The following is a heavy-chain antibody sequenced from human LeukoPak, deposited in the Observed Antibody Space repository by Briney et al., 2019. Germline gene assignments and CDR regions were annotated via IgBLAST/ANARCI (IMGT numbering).Heavy chain of an antibody. Sequence: PGGSLRLSCAASGFTFNTYGMTWVRQAPGKGLVWVSRINSDGSSTSYADSVKGRFTISRDNAKNTLYLQMNSLRAEDTAIYYCARERVSGSYLDDYWGQGTPVTVSS. D-gene: IGHD1-26*01. V-gene: IGHV3-74*01. CDR2: INSDGSST. CDR1: GFTFNTYG. J-gene: IGHJ4*02. CDR3: ARERVSGSYLDDY.